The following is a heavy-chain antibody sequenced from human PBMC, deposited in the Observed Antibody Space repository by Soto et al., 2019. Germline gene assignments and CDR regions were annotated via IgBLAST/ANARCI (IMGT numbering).Heavy chain of an antibody. CDR3: ARGFPPYYDILTGHSP. V-gene: IGHV1-69*02. CDR2: IIPILGIA. D-gene: IGHD3-9*01. CDR1: GGTFSSYT. J-gene: IGHJ5*02. Sequence: SVKVSCKASGGTFSSYTISWVRQAPGQGLEWMGRIIPILGIANYAQKFQGRVTITADKSTSTAYMELSSLRSEDTAVYYCARGFPPYYDILTGHSPWGQGTLVTVSS.